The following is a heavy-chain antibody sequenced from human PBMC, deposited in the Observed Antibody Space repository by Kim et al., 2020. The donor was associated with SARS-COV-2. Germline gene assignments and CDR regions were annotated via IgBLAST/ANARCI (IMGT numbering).Heavy chain of an antibody. D-gene: IGHD6-19*01. CDR3: ARDGKGGWYQAWDYYGMDV. V-gene: IGHV4-4*06. J-gene: IGHJ6*02. Sequence: SRVTMSVDTSKNQFSLKLSSVTAADTAVYYCARDGKGGWYQAWDYYGMDVWGQGTTVTVSS.